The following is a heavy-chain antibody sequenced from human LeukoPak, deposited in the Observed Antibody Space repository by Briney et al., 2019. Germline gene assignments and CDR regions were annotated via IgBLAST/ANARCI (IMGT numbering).Heavy chain of an antibody. CDR2: ISRSGNDI. CDR1: GFTFSSYS. D-gene: IGHD5-12*01. Sequence: GGSLRLSCGASGFTFSSYSMNWVRQAPGKGLEWVSCISRSGNDIYYADSVKGRFTTSRDNATNSLYLQMNSLRADDAAAYYCARDPAVAAKAYFDYWGQGTLVTVSS. CDR3: ARDPAVAAKAYFDY. V-gene: IGHV3-21*04. J-gene: IGHJ4*02.